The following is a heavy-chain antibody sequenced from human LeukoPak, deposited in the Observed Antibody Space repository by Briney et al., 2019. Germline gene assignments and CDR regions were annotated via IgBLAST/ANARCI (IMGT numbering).Heavy chain of an antibody. CDR2: INHSGST. Sequence: SETLSLTCAVYGGSFSGYYWSWIRQPPGKGLEWIGEINHSGSTNYNPSLKSRVTISVDTSKNQFSLKLSSVTAADTAVYYCARVYGDYGHYYYYGMDVWGQGTTVTVSS. CDR3: ARVYGDYGHYYYYGMDV. V-gene: IGHV4-34*01. J-gene: IGHJ6*02. CDR1: GGSFSGYY. D-gene: IGHD4-17*01.